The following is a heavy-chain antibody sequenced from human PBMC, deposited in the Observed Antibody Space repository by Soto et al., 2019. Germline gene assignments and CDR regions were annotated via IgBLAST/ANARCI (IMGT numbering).Heavy chain of an antibody. Sequence: GGSLRLSCAASGFTVSSNYMSWVRQAPGKGLEWVSVIYSGGSTYYADSVKGRFTISRDNSKNTLYLQMNSLRAEDTAVYYCARDEKRLRYTVDYWGQGTLVTVSS. CDR1: GFTVSSNY. D-gene: IGHD3-9*01. CDR3: ARDEKRLRYTVDY. CDR2: IYSGGST. V-gene: IGHV3-66*01. J-gene: IGHJ4*02.